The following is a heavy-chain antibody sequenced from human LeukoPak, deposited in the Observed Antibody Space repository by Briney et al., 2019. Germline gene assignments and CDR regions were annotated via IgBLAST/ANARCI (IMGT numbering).Heavy chain of an antibody. Sequence: ASVKVSCKASGYTFTSYGISWVRQAPGQGLEWMGWISAYNGNTNYAQKLQGRVTMTTDTSTSTAYMELRSLRSDDTAVYYCARVSGYDYLSDLFDYWGQGTLVTVSS. CDR1: GYTFTSYG. V-gene: IGHV1-18*01. CDR2: ISAYNGNT. J-gene: IGHJ4*02. CDR3: ARVSGYDYLSDLFDY. D-gene: IGHD5-12*01.